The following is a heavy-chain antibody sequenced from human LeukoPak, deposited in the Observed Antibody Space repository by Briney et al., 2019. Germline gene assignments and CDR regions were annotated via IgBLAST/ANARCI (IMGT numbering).Heavy chain of an antibody. D-gene: IGHD6-19*01. CDR3: ARWSGGSDWLYHYGMDV. V-gene: IGHV1-18*01. J-gene: IGHJ6*02. CDR2: IXGYNGYT. CDR1: GXXFNNYG. Sequence: CXXXGXXFNNYGXXWVXQAPXQXXXXXXXIXGYNGYTNSAQQFQGRVTLTMDTSTSTVYMELRSLRSDDTAVYYCARWSGGSDWLYHYGMDVWGQGTTVTVSS.